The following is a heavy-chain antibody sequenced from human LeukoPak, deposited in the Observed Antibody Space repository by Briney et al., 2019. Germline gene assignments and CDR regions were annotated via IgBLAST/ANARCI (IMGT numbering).Heavy chain of an antibody. CDR2: IYTSGST. CDR1: GGAISSYY. CDR3: ARATQQQYDAFDI. Sequence: KPSETLSRTCAGSGGAISSYYWSWIRQPAGKGLEWIGRIYTSGSTNYNPSLMSRHTMSVDTSKNQYSLKLSSVTAAETAVYYCARATQQQYDAFDIWGQGTMVTVSS. D-gene: IGHD6-13*01. J-gene: IGHJ3*02. V-gene: IGHV4-4*07.